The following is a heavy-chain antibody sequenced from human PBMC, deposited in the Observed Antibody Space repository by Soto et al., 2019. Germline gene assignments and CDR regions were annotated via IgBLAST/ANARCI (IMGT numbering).Heavy chain of an antibody. J-gene: IGHJ4*01. Sequence: QVQLVQSGAEVRQPGASVKVSCKASGYSFTTYGMSWVRQAPGQGLEYMGWINGYGHGAKYVQRFQGRFSMTTDTSTCTVYMDLSSLTSDETAVYYCVRDLNGDLYYRGHRTVVIVS. CDR3: VRDLNGDLYY. D-gene: IGHD3-10*01. V-gene: IGHV1-18*01. CDR2: INGYGHGA. CDR1: GYSFTTYG.